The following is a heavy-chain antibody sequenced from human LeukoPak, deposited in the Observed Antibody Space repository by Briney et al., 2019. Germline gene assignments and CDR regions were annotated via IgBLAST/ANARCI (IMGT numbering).Heavy chain of an antibody. CDR2: ISSSGSTI. J-gene: IGHJ6*04. CDR3: AELGITMIGGV. Sequence: GGSLRLSCAASGFIVSSNHMSWVRQAPGKGLEWVSYISSSGSTIYYADSVKGRFTISRDNAKNSLYLQMNSLRAEDTAVYYCAELGITMIGGVWGKGTTVTISS. V-gene: IGHV3-48*03. D-gene: IGHD3-10*02. CDR1: GFIVSSNH.